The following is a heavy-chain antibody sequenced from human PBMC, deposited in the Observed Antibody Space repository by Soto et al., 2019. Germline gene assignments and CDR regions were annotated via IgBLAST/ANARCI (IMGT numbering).Heavy chain of an antibody. V-gene: IGHV1-18*01. CDR3: AXXXXXXXXXXXXS. J-gene: IGHJ5*02. CDR1: GFTFTSYA. CDR2: ISAYNGNT. D-gene: IGHD3-10*01. Sequence: QVHLVQSGAEVKMPGASVKVSCKASGFTFTSYAFTWVRQAPGQGLEWMGWISAYNGNTNYARNFRGRVTMTTDSSTSXVXXXXXXXXXDXXXVYXXAXXXXXXXXXXXXSWGQGTLVSVSA.